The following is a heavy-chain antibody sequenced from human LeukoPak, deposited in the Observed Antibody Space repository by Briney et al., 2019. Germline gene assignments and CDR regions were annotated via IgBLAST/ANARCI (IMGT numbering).Heavy chain of an antibody. CDR2: INSDGSNI. D-gene: IGHD7-27*01. CDR3: IRDGLGTSPYDL. J-gene: IGHJ5*02. CDR1: GFIFGSYS. V-gene: IGHV3-74*01. Sequence: GGSLRLSCRGSGFIFGSYSMNWVRQVPGKGLVWVSHINSDGSNIRYADSVKGRFTISRDNAKNSLYLQMDSLRPEDTAVYYCIRDGLGTSPYDLWGQGALVTVSS.